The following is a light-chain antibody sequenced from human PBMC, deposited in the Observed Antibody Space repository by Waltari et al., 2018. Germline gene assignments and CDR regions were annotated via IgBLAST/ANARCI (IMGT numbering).Light chain of an antibody. CDR1: QSVSSN. Sequence: EIVMTQSPATLSVSPGERATLSCRASQSVSSNLAWYQQKRGQAPRPLIYGASTRATGIPARFSGSGSGTEFTLTISSMQSEDFAVYYCQQYNNWPLTVGGGTKVEIK. CDR3: QQYNNWPLT. CDR2: GAS. V-gene: IGKV3-15*01. J-gene: IGKJ4*01.